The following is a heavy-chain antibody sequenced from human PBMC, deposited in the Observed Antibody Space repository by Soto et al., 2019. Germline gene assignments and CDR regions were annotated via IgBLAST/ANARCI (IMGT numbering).Heavy chain of an antibody. CDR2: IIPILGIA. CDR3: ASARPGIQLSWGDV. Sequence: QVQLVQSGAEVKKPGSSVKVSCKASGGTFSSYTISWVRQAPGQGLEWMGRIIPILGIANYAQKFQGRVTITADKSTSTAYMELCSLRSEDTAVYYCASARPGIQLSWGDVWGQGTTVTVSS. D-gene: IGHD5-18*01. CDR1: GGTFSSYT. V-gene: IGHV1-69*02. J-gene: IGHJ6*02.